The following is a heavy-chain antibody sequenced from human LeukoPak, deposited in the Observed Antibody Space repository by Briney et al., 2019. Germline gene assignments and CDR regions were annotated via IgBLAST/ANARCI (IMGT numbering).Heavy chain of an antibody. J-gene: IGHJ6*02. V-gene: IGHV1-69*05. CDR1: GGTFSSYA. Sequence: VASVKVSCKASGGTFSSYAISWVRQAPGQGLEWMGGIIPIFGTANYAQKFQGRVTMTRNTSISTAYMELSSLRSEDTAVYYCARGLRIVVVSPYYYYGMDVWGQGTTVTVSS. D-gene: IGHD2-21*01. CDR3: ARGLRIVVVSPYYYYGMDV. CDR2: IIPIFGTA.